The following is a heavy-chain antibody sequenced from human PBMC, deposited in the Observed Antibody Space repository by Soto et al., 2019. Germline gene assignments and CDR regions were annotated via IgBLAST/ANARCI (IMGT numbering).Heavy chain of an antibody. CDR1: GFTFTEYW. Sequence: EEQLVESGGGLVQPGGSLRLSCAASGFTFTEYWMHWVRQVPGKGLVWVSRINADGTRTSYADSVKGRFTISRDNAKNTVYLQMNSLRAEDTALFYCARGLKNYYGTDVWGQGTTVTVSS. V-gene: IGHV3-74*01. CDR3: ARGLKNYYGTDV. D-gene: IGHD3-16*01. CDR2: INADGTRT. J-gene: IGHJ6*02.